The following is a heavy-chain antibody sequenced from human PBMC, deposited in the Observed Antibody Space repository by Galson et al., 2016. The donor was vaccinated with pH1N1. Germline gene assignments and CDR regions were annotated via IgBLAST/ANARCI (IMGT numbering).Heavy chain of an antibody. CDR2: VYHSGTA. Sequence: LSLTCTVSGGSISSSSFYWGWIRQPPGKGLEWIGSVYHSGTAYYNPSLKSRVTISVDTSKNQFSVKLRTVTAADTAVYYCARHDYWNSLDYWSQGIQVTV. V-gene: IGHV4-39*01. CDR1: GGSISSSSFY. D-gene: IGHD1-7*01. CDR3: ARHDYWNSLDY. J-gene: IGHJ4*02.